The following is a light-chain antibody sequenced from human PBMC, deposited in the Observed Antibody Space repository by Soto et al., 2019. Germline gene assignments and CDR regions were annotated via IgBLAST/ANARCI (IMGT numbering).Light chain of an antibody. CDR3: QQRSKWPIT. Sequence: EFVLTQSPATLYLSPGERATLSCRATESVSTYLAWYQQKPGRAPRLLIYDASKRATGIPARFSGSGSGTGVTLTISSLEPEDVAGYYCQQRSKWPITFGQGTRLE. CDR1: ESVSTY. CDR2: DAS. J-gene: IGKJ5*01. V-gene: IGKV3-11*01.